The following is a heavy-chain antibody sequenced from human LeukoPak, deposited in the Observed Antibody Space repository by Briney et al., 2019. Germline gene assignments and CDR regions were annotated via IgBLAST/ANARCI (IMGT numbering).Heavy chain of an antibody. Sequence: SVKVSCKASGGTFSSYAISWVRQAPGQGLEWMGGIIPIFGTANYAQKFQGRVTITADESTSTAYMELSSLGSEDTAVYYCARLTGDEYCSSTSCYNPYYFDYWGQGTLVTVSS. V-gene: IGHV1-69*13. CDR3: ARLTGDEYCSSTSCYNPYYFDY. CDR1: GGTFSSYA. D-gene: IGHD2-2*02. J-gene: IGHJ4*02. CDR2: IIPIFGTA.